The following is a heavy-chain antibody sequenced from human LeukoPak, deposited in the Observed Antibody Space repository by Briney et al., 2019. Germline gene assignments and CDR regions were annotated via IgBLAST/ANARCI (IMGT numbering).Heavy chain of an antibody. D-gene: IGHD1-26*01. CDR1: GFTFSSYS. CDR2: ISSSSSTI. CDR3: ARDRGGSYSATDY. V-gene: IGHV3-48*04. J-gene: IGHJ4*02. Sequence: GGSLRLSCAASGFTFSSYSMNRVRQAPGKGLEWVSFISSSSSTIYYADSVKGRFTISRDNAKNSLYLQMNSLRAEDTAVYYCARDRGGSYSATDYWGQGTLVTVSS.